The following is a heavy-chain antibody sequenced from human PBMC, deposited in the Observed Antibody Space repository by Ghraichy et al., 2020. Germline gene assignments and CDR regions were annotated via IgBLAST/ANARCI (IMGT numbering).Heavy chain of an antibody. CDR1: GGSISSSSYY. Sequence: SETLSLTCTVSGGSISSSSYYWGWIRQPPGKGLEWIGSIYYSGSTYYNPSLKSRVTISVDTSKNQFSLKLSSVTAADTAVYYRARHGSGSWYADWFDPWGQGTLVTVSS. CDR3: ARHGSGSWYADWFDP. J-gene: IGHJ5*02. V-gene: IGHV4-39*01. CDR2: IYYSGST. D-gene: IGHD6-13*01.